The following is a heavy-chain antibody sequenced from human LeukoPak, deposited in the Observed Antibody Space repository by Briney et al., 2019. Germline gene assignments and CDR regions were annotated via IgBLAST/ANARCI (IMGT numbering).Heavy chain of an antibody. CDR1: RFTFGSYW. CDR3: ARDVGYDSSGSYPYYFDY. Sequence: GGSLRLSCAASRFTFGSYWMAWVRQAPGTGLEWVANIKQDGGEKHYVDSVQGRFTISRDNAKNSLYLQMNSLRAEDTAVYYCARDVGYDSSGSYPYYFDYWGLGTLVTVSS. CDR2: IKQDGGEK. J-gene: IGHJ4*02. V-gene: IGHV3-7*05. D-gene: IGHD3-22*01.